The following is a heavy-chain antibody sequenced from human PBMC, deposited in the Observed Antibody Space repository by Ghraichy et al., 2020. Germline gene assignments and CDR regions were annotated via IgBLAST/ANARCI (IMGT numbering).Heavy chain of an antibody. J-gene: IGHJ5*02. CDR2: INHSGST. CDR1: GGSFSGYY. D-gene: IGHD3-3*01. V-gene: IGHV4-34*01. CDR3: ARNFNCYDFWSGCRDWFDP. Sequence: ESLNISCAVYGGSFSGYYWSWIRQPPGKGLEWIGEINHSGSTNYNPSLKSRVTISVDTSKNQFSLKLSSVTAADTAVYYCARNFNCYDFWSGCRDWFDPWGQGTLVTVSS.